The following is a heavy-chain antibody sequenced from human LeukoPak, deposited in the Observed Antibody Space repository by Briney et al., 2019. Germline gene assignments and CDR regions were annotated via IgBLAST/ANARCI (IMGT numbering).Heavy chain of an antibody. CDR2: ISYNGVNK. Sequence: GGSLRLSCTASGFNFSGHAMHWVRQTPGKGLEWVAVISYNGVNKNYGDSVTGRFTISRDNSRNTVYGQMDSLRGEDTAVYYCAKARTSWHGASIDYWGQGTLVTVSS. V-gene: IGHV3-30*18. D-gene: IGHD1-14*01. CDR3: AKARTSWHGASIDY. J-gene: IGHJ4*02. CDR1: GFNFSGHA.